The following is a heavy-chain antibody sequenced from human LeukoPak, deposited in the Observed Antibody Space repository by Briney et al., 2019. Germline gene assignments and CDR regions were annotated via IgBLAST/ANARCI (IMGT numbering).Heavy chain of an antibody. Sequence: GGSLRLSCTASGFTFSNYAMHWVRQAPGKGLEWVTIISYDGSSQYYADSVKGRFTISRDNSKNTLYLQMNSLRAEDTAVYYCAKVRVVFNWNYAYYFDYWGQGTLVTVSS. D-gene: IGHD1-7*01. CDR3: AKVRVVFNWNYAYYFDY. CDR1: GFTFSNYA. J-gene: IGHJ4*02. CDR2: ISYDGSSQ. V-gene: IGHV3-30*18.